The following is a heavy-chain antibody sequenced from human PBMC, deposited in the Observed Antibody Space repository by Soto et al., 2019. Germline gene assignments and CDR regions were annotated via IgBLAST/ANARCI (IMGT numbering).Heavy chain of an antibody. CDR2: INKDGSKQ. CDR3: SRENWFQDY. V-gene: IGHV3-7*03. CDR1: GFTFTAYY. J-gene: IGHJ4*02. D-gene: IGHD3-10*01. Sequence: GGSLRLSCAASGFTFTAYYTTWFRQVPGKGLEWVASINKDGSKQYYVDSVKGRFTIPRDNAMNSLYLQMNSLRAGDTALYYCSRENWFQDYWGQGTLVTAPQ.